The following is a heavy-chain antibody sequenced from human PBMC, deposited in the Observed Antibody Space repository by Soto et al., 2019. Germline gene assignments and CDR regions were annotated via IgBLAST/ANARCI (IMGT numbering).Heavy chain of an antibody. D-gene: IGHD2-2*01. Sequence: PSVKVSCKVSVYTLTELSMHWVRQAPGKGLEWMGGFDPEDGETIYAQKFQGRVTMTEDTSTDTAYMELSSLRSEDTAVYYCATVPPYCISTSCYSYWFDPWGQGTLVTVSS. CDR1: VYTLTELS. V-gene: IGHV1-24*01. CDR2: FDPEDGET. J-gene: IGHJ5*02. CDR3: ATVPPYCISTSCYSYWFDP.